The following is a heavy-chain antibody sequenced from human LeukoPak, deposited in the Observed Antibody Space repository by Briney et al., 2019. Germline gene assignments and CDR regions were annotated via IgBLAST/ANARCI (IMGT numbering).Heavy chain of an antibody. CDR1: GFTFSSYG. CDR3: ARDRVGATTILDY. J-gene: IGHJ4*02. Sequence: GGSLRLSCAAPGFTFSSYGMHWVRQAPGKGLEGGAVIWYDGSNKYYADSVKGRFTISRDNSKNTLYLQMNSLRAEDTAVYYCARDRVGATTILDYWGQGTLVAVSS. V-gene: IGHV3-33*01. CDR2: IWYDGSNK. D-gene: IGHD1-26*01.